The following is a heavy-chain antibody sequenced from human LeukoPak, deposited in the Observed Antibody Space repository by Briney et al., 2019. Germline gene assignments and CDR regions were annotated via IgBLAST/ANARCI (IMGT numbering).Heavy chain of an antibody. V-gene: IGHV1-2*02. J-gene: IGHJ5*02. Sequence: ASVKVSCKASGYTFTGYYMHWVRQAPGQGLEWMGWINPNSGGTNYAQNFQGRVTMTRDTSISTAYMELTRLRSDDTAVYYCARAFTGTSRRYGDYWFDPWGQGTLVTVSS. CDR1: GYTFTGYY. CDR2: INPNSGGT. D-gene: IGHD4-17*01. CDR3: ARAFTGTSRRYGDYWFDP.